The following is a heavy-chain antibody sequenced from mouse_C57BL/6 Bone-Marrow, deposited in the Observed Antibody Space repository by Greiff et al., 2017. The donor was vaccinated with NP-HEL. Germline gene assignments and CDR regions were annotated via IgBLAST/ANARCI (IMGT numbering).Heavy chain of an antibody. CDR1: GYTFTSYW. D-gene: IGHD2-1*01. CDR2: INPSSGYT. CDR3: AREEFYPYYAMDY. V-gene: IGHV1-7*01. J-gene: IGHJ4*01. Sequence: VQLQQSGAELAKPGASVKLSCKASGYTFTSYWMHWVKQRPGQGLEWIGYINPSSGYTKYTQKFTDKSTLTADTSSSTAYMQLSSLTYEDSAVYYCAREEFYPYYAMDYWGQGTSVTVSS.